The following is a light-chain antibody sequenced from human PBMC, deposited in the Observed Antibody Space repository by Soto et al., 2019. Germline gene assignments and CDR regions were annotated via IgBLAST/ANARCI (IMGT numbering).Light chain of an antibody. J-gene: IGKJ4*01. V-gene: IGKV1-39*01. CDR3: QQSYSTLGSA. Sequence: DIQMTQSPSSLSASVGDRVTITCRASQSTSSYLNWYQQKPGKAPKLLIYAASSLQSGVPSRFSGSGSGTDFTLTISSLQPEDFATYYCQQSYSTLGSAFGGGTKVEIK. CDR2: AAS. CDR1: QSTSSY.